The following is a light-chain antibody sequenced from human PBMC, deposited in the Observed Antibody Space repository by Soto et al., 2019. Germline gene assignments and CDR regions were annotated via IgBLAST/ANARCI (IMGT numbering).Light chain of an antibody. CDR1: SSDVGRYNY. CDR3: SSYTGSSTYVV. J-gene: IGLJ2*01. V-gene: IGLV2-14*03. CDR2: DVS. Sequence: QSALTQPASVSGSPGQSITISCTGTSSDVGRYNYVSWYQQHPGKAPKLMIYDVSIRPSGVSDRFSGSKSGNTASLTISGLQAEDEADYYCSSYTGSSTYVVFGGGTKLTVL.